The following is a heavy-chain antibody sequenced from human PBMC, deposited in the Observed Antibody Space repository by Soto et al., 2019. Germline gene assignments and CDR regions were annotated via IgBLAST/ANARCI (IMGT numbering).Heavy chain of an antibody. CDR3: ARDPSKGAHFDY. CDR2: IIPIFGTA. J-gene: IGHJ4*02. CDR1: GYTFTSYA. D-gene: IGHD1-26*01. V-gene: IGHV1-69*13. Sequence: SVKVSCKASGYTFTSYAMHWVRQAPGQGLEWMGGIIPIFGTANYAQKFQGRVTITADESTSTAYMELSSLRSEDTAVYYCARDPSKGAHFDYWGQGTLVTVSS.